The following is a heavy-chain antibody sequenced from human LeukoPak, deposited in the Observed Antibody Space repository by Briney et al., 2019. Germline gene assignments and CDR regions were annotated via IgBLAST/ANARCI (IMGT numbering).Heavy chain of an antibody. V-gene: IGHV4-4*02. CDR2: IYHSGST. J-gene: IGHJ6*04. CDR3: ARDCSSTSCYTDYCYYYGMDV. Sequence: PSETLSLTCAVSGGSISSSNWWSWVRQPPGKGLEWIGEIYHSGSTNYNPSLKSRVTISVDKSKNQFSLKLSSVTAADTAVYYCARDCSSTSCYTDYCYYYGMDVWGKGTTVTVSS. D-gene: IGHD2-2*02. CDR1: GGSISSSNW.